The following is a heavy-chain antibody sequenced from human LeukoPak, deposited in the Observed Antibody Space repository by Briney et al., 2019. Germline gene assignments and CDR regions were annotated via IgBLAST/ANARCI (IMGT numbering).Heavy chain of an antibody. CDR2: IYYSGSA. J-gene: IGHJ4*02. D-gene: IGHD3-10*01. V-gene: IGHV4-31*03. CDR1: GGSISSGGYY. CDR3: ARVNYGSATKEDY. Sequence: SETLSLTCTVSGGSISSGGYYWSWIRQHPGKGLEWIGYIYYSGSAYYNPSLKSRVTISVDTSEDQFSLKLSSVTAADTAVYYCARVNYGSATKEDYWGQGTLVTVSS.